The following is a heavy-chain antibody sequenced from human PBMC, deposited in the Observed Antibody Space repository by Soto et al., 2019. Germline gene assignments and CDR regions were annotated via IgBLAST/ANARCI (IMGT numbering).Heavy chain of an antibody. CDR2: ISGSGGST. V-gene: IGHV3-23*01. D-gene: IGHD5-12*01. CDR1: GFTFSSYA. CDR3: AKTVPRGYSGYDPIDH. J-gene: IGHJ4*02. Sequence: GGSLRLSCAASGFTFSSYAMSWVRQAPGKGLEWVSAISGSGGSTYYADSVKGRFTISRDNSKNTLYLQMNSLRAEDTAVYYCAKTVPRGYSGYDPIDHWGQGTQVTVSS.